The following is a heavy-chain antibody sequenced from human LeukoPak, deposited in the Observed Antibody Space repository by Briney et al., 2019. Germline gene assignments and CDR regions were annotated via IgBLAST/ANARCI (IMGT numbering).Heavy chain of an antibody. J-gene: IGHJ3*02. CDR2: IRYDGSNK. V-gene: IGHV3-30*02. CDR1: GFTFSSYG. D-gene: IGHD3-3*01. CDR3: AKYENSRKAFDI. Sequence: GGSLRLSCAASGFTFSSYGMHWVRQSPGKGLEWVAFIRYDGSNKYYADSVKGRFTISRDNSKNTLYLQMNRLISDDTAVYYCAKYENSRKAFDIWGQGTMVTVSA.